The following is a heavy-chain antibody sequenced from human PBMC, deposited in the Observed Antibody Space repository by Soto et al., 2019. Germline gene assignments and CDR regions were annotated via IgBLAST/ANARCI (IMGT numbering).Heavy chain of an antibody. CDR3: AGELSDAFDI. Sequence: GASVKVSCKASGFTFTSSAVQWVRQARGQRLEWIGWIVVGSGNTNYAQKFQGRVTITRDMSTSTAYMELSRLRSDDSAVYYCAGELSDAFDIWGQGTMVTGSS. CDR2: IVVGSGNT. V-gene: IGHV1-58*01. J-gene: IGHJ3*02. CDR1: GFTFTSSA.